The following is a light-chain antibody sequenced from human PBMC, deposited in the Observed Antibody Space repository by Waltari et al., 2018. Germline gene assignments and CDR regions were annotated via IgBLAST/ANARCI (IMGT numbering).Light chain of an antibody. CDR3: SIYMGSGIWV. V-gene: IGLV8-61*01. J-gene: IGLJ3*02. CDR2: KGN. Sequence: QTVVTQAPSLSVSPGGTVTLTCALSSGSVSSTSYATWYQQTPGQPPRTLVYKGNSRSSGVPDRFSGTILGNKAALTITGAQADDESDYYCSIYMGSGIWVFGGGTKLTVL. CDR1: SGSVSSTSY.